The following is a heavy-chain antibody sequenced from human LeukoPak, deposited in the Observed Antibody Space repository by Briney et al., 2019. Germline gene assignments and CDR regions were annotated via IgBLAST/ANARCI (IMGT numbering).Heavy chain of an antibody. J-gene: IGHJ6*03. D-gene: IGHD3-10*01. Sequence: GGSLRLSCAASGFTFSSYSMNWVRQAPGKGLEWVSSISISSSYIYYADSVKGRFTISRDNAKKSLYLQMNSLRAEDTAVYYCARSELGYNYYYMDVWGKGTTVTISS. CDR1: GFTFSSYS. V-gene: IGHV3-21*01. CDR2: ISISSSYI. CDR3: ARSELGYNYYYMDV.